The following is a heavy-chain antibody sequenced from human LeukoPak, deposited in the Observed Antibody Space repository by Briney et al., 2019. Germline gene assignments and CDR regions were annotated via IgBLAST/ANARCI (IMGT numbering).Heavy chain of an antibody. Sequence: ASVTVSCKASGGTFSSYAISWVRQAPGQGLEWMGGIIPIFGTANYAQKFQGRVTITADESTSTAYMELSSLRSEDTAVYYCARDVATGYYYYYYGMDVWGQGTTVTVSS. CDR1: GGTFSSYA. CDR3: ARDVATGYYYYYYGMDV. CDR2: IIPIFGTA. D-gene: IGHD5-12*01. V-gene: IGHV1-69*13. J-gene: IGHJ6*02.